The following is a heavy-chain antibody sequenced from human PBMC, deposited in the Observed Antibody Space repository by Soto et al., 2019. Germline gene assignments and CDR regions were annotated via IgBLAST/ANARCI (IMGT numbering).Heavy chain of an antibody. CDR3: ATGSASSTSDAFDI. J-gene: IGHJ3*02. CDR1: GGSISSSSYY. Sequence: PSETLSLTCTVSGGSISSSSYYWGWIRQPPGKGLEWIGSIYYSGSTYYKPSLKSRVTISVDTSKNQFSLKLNSMTAADAAVFYCATGSASSTSDAFDIWDRGTVVTVSS. V-gene: IGHV4-39*07. D-gene: IGHD2-15*01. CDR2: IYYSGST.